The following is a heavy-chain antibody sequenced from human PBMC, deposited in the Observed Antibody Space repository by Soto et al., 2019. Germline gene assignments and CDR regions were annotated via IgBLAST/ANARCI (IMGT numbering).Heavy chain of an antibody. CDR3: VRENYYYGMDV. CDR2: TKQDESET. CDR1: GFTFTNYW. Sequence: PGGSLRLSCTTSGFTFTNYWMAWVRQAPGKGLEWLGNTKQDESETYYAGSVEGRFTISRDNAKNTLYLQMNSLRVEDTAMYYCVRENYYYGMDVWGQGTAVTVSS. V-gene: IGHV3-7*01. J-gene: IGHJ6*02.